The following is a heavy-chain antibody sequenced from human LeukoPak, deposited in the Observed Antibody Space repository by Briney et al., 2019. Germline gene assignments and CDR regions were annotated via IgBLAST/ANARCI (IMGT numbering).Heavy chain of an antibody. V-gene: IGHV1-2*02. CDR3: AREGAFGFYALDY. CDR2: INPNSGGT. D-gene: IGHD2/OR15-2a*01. Sequence: ASVKVSCKASGYSFAGYYMHWVRQAPGQGLEWMGWINPNSGGTNYAQKFQGRVTMTRDTSISTAYMELSRVTSDDTAVYYCAREGAFGFYALDYWGQGTLVTVSS. J-gene: IGHJ4*02. CDR1: GYSFAGYY.